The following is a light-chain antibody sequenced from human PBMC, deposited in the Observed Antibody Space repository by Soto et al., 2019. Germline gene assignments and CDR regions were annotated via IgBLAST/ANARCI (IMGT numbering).Light chain of an antibody. CDR1: KSIGAW. Sequence: DIQMTQSPPTLSASVGGSVTLTCRASKSIGAWLAWYRQKPGKAPELLIYSASTLETGVPSRFSGSGSGTEFTIPVRSLQPDDFETYYCQQSENYPLTFGEGTK. CDR2: SAS. V-gene: IGKV1-5*03. J-gene: IGKJ4*01. CDR3: QQSENYPLT.